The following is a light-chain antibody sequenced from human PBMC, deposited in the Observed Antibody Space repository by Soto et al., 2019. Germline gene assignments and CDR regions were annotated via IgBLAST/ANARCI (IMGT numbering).Light chain of an antibody. V-gene: IGLV2-14*03. CDR3: SSYTRTATRYV. CDR1: SNDVGAYNF. CDR2: DVT. J-gene: IGLJ1*01. Sequence: QAVVTQPASVSGSPGQSITISCSGTSNDVGAYNFVSWYQQHPGRAPKLILYDVTSRPSNVSNRFSGSKSGNTASLTISGLRPEDEADYFCSSYTRTATRYVFGSGTKVTVL.